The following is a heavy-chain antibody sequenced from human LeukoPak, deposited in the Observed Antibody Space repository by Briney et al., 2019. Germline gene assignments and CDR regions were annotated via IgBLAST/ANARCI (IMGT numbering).Heavy chain of an antibody. D-gene: IGHD4-17*01. J-gene: IGHJ6*03. CDR1: GYTFTSYD. CDR3: ARVQRYGDYVDYYYYMDV. CDR2: MNPNSGNT. Sequence: ASVKVSCKASGYTFTSYDINWVRQATGQGLEWMGWMNPNSGNTGYAQKFQGRVTITRNTSISTAYMELSSLRSEDTAVYYRARVQRYGDYVDYYYYMDVWGKGTTVTVSS. V-gene: IGHV1-8*03.